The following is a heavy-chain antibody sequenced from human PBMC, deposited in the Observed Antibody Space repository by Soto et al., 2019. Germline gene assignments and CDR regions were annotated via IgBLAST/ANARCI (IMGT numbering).Heavy chain of an antibody. CDR1: GGSVSSGSYY. Sequence: QVQLQESGPGLVKPSETLSLTCTVSGGSVSSGSYYWSWIRQPPGKGLEWSGYTYYIGSTKYNPSLRSRVTISVATSKNQFSLKLSPVTAADTAVYYCARAGLGDAADYWSQGTLVTVSS. J-gene: IGHJ4*02. D-gene: IGHD1-26*01. CDR2: TYYIGST. V-gene: IGHV4-61*01. CDR3: ARAGLGDAADY.